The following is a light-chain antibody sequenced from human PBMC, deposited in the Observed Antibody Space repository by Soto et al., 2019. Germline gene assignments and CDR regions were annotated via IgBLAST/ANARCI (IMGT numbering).Light chain of an antibody. J-gene: IGLJ2*01. Sequence: QSALTQPRSVSGSPGQSVTISCTGTNSDIVIYKYVSWYQQHPGKAPQVMIYDVSTRPSGVPVRFSGSKSGNTASLTISGLQADDEADYYCCSYAGNSLLLFGGGTKVTVL. CDR1: NSDIVIYKY. CDR2: DVS. CDR3: CSYAGNSLLL. V-gene: IGLV2-11*01.